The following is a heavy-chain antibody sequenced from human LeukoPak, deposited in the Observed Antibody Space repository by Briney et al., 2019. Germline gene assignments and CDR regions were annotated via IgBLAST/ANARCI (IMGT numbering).Heavy chain of an antibody. J-gene: IGHJ4*02. V-gene: IGHV1-24*01. CDR2: FDPEDGET. Sequence: ATVKVSCKVSGYTLTELSMHWVRQAPGKGLEWMGGFDPEDGETIYAQKFQGRVTMTEDTSTDTAYMELSSLRSEDTAVYYCATERASSKFWSGYWPPGYWGQGTLVTVSS. CDR1: GYTLTELS. CDR3: ATERASSKFWSGYWPPGY. D-gene: IGHD3-3*01.